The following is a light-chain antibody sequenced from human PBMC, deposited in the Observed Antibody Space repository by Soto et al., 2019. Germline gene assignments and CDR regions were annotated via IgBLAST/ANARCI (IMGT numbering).Light chain of an antibody. CDR2: RAS. CDR1: QSVLYSSNNNNY. J-gene: IGKJ1*01. Sequence: DIVMTQSPDSLAVSLGERATINCKSSQSVLYSSNNNNYLAWYQQKLGQPPKLLIYRASTRESGVPDRFSGSGSGTDFTLTISSLQAEDVAVYYCHQYYTIPLTFGQGTKVAIK. CDR3: HQYYTIPLT. V-gene: IGKV4-1*01.